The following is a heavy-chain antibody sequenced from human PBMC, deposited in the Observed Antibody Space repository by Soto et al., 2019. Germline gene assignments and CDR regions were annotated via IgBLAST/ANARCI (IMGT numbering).Heavy chain of an antibody. CDR2: VKDGGHT. CDR3: ARGQEGVVATH. D-gene: IGHD5-12*01. CDR1: GGSLSGYY. J-gene: IGHJ4*02. V-gene: IGHV4-34*01. Sequence: QVQLQQWGAGLLKPSETLSLNCAVTGGSLSGYYWSWIRQPPGNGLEWIGEVKDGGHTNYSPSLRGRVTIASGTSNSQFSLRLDSVTAADTGVYYCARGQEGVVATHWDQGSLVTVSS.